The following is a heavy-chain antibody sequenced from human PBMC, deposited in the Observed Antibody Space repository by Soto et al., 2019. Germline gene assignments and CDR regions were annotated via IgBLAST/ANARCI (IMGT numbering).Heavy chain of an antibody. CDR1: GFTFSSYG. D-gene: IGHD6-6*01. V-gene: IGHV3-30*18. CDR2: ISYDGSNK. CDR3: AKEDEYSSPPGYFDY. J-gene: IGHJ4*02. Sequence: VGSLRLSCAASGFTFSSYGMHWVRQAPGKGLEWVAVISYDGSNKYYADSVKGRFTISRDNSKNTLYLQMNSLRAEDTAVYYCAKEDEYSSPPGYFDYWGQGTLVTVSS.